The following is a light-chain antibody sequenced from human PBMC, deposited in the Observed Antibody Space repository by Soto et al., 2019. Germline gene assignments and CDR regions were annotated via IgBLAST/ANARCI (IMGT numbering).Light chain of an antibody. CDR2: SAS. CDR1: QGISNS. Sequence: DIQMTQSPSSLSASVGDRVTITCRASQGISNSLAWYQQKPGKVPKLLIYSASTLQSGVPSRFRRSGSGTAFALTISSLQPQDVANYYCKQYKHAPPYTFGPGTKVEI. J-gene: IGKJ3*01. CDR3: KQYKHAPPYT. V-gene: IGKV1-27*01.